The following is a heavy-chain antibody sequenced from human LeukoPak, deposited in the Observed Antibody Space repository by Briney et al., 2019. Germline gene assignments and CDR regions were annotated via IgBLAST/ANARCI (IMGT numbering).Heavy chain of an antibody. V-gene: IGHV4-39*01. Sequence: ASETLSLTCTVSGGSISSSSYYWGWIRQPPGKGLEWIGSIYYSGSTYYNPSPKSRVTISVDTSKNQFSLKLSSVTAADTAVYYCARTRYYYNSRSYGAPYYFDYWGQGTLVTVSS. D-gene: IGHD3-10*01. J-gene: IGHJ4*02. CDR1: GGSISSSSYY. CDR2: IYYSGST. CDR3: ARTRYYYNSRSYGAPYYFDY.